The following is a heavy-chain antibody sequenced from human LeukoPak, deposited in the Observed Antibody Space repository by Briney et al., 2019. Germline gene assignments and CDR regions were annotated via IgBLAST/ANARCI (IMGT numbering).Heavy chain of an antibody. CDR2: INDKGGRT. Sequence: PGGSLILSCSASGFTFSRYAIHWVRQAPGKGLEYVSGINDKGGRTHFADSVKGRFTISRDNSKNTVYLQMSSLRAEDTAVYYCVKDLRGSYTFEYWGQGILVTVSS. D-gene: IGHD1-26*01. J-gene: IGHJ4*02. CDR3: VKDLRGSYTFEY. CDR1: GFTFSRYA. V-gene: IGHV3-64D*09.